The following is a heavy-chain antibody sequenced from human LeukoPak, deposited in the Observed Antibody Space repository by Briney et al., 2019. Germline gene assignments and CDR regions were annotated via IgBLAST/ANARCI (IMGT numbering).Heavy chain of an antibody. CDR3: ARSGIAAAVSDY. CDR1: GYTFTGYY. V-gene: IGHV1-2*06. J-gene: IGHJ4*02. D-gene: IGHD6-13*01. CDR2: INPNSGGT. Sequence: ASVKVSCKASGYTFTGYYMHWVRQAPGQGLEWMGRINPNSGGTNYAQKFQGRVTMTRDTSISTAYMELSRLRSDDMAVYYCARSGIAAAVSDYWGQGTLVTVSS.